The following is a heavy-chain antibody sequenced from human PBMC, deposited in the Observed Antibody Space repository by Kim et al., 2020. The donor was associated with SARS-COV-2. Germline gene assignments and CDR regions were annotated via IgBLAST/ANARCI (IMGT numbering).Heavy chain of an antibody. J-gene: IGHJ2*01. V-gene: IGHV4-30-4*01. CDR1: GGSISSGDYY. Sequence: SETLSLTCTVSGGSISSGDYYWSRIRQPPGKGLEWIGYIYYSGSTYYNPSLKSRVTISVDTSKNQFSLKLSSVTAADTAVYYCARAVYWRQQLVDWYFDLWGRGTLVTVSS. D-gene: IGHD6-13*01. CDR3: ARAVYWRQQLVDWYFDL. CDR2: IYYSGST.